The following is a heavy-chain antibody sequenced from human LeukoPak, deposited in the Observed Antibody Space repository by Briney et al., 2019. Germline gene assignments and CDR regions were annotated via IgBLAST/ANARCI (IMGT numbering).Heavy chain of an antibody. CDR3: ARAAYYYDSSGRPWPYYFDY. Sequence: ASVKVSCKASGYTFTSYGISWVRQAPGQGLEWMGWISAYNGNTNYAQKLQGRVTMTTDTSTSTAYMELRSLRSDDTAVYYCARAAYYYDSSGRPWPYYFDYWGQGTLVTVSS. V-gene: IGHV1-18*01. CDR2: ISAYNGNT. CDR1: GYTFTSYG. D-gene: IGHD3-22*01. J-gene: IGHJ4*02.